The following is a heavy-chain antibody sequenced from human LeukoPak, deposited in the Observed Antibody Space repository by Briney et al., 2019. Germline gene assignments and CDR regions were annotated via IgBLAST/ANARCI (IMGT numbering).Heavy chain of an antibody. CDR3: ARGSITIFGPGDV. V-gene: IGHV3-30*02. CDR1: GFTFSSYG. D-gene: IGHD3-3*01. CDR2: IRYDGSNK. Sequence: GGSLRLSCAASGFTFSSYGMHWVRQAPGKGLEWVAFIRYDGSNKYYADSVKGRFTISRDNSKNTLYLQMNSLRSDDTAVYYCARGSITIFGPGDVWGKGTTVTVSS. J-gene: IGHJ6*04.